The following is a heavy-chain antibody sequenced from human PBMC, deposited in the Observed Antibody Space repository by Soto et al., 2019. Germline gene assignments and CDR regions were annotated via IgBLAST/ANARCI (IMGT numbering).Heavy chain of an antibody. CDR3: ARALSDYDDAFDI. CDR1: GFTVSSNY. CDR2: IYSGGST. V-gene: IGHV3-66*01. D-gene: IGHD5-12*01. Sequence: EVQLVESGGGLVQPGGSLRLSCAASGFTVSSNYMSWVRQAPGKGMEWVSVIYSGGSTYYADSVKGRFTISRDNAKNTVYLQMSSLRADDTAVYYCARALSDYDDAFDICGQGTMVTVSS. J-gene: IGHJ3*02.